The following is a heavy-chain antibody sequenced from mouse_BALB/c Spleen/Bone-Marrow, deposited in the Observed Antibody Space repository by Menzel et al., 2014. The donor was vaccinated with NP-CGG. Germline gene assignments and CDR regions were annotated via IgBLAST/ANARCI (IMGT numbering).Heavy chain of an antibody. CDR3: AYGNFDY. J-gene: IGHJ2*01. D-gene: IGHD2-1*01. V-gene: IGHV1-26*01. Sequence: EVHLVESGPELVKPGASMKISCKTSGYFFTGHTMNWVKQSHGKNLEWIGLINPYNGGTSYNQKFKGKATLTVDKSSSPAYMELLSLTSEDSAVYFCAYGNFDYWGQGTTLTVSS. CDR2: INPYNGGT. CDR1: GYFFTGHT.